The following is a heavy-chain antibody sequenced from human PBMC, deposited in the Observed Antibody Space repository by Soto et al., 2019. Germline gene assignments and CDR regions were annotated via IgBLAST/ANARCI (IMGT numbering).Heavy chain of an antibody. V-gene: IGHV4-31*03. Sequence: TLSLTCTVSGGSISSGGYYWSWIRQHPGKGQERIGYIYYSGSTYYNPSLKSRVTISVDTSKNQFSLKLSSVTAADTAVYYCARDWVVRGVISYYYYGMDVWGQGTTVTVSS. J-gene: IGHJ6*02. CDR3: ARDWVVRGVISYYYYGMDV. CDR2: IYYSGST. CDR1: GGSISSGGYY. D-gene: IGHD3-10*01.